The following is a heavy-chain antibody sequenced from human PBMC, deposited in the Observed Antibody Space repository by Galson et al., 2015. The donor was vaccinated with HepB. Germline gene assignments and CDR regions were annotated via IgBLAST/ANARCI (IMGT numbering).Heavy chain of an antibody. J-gene: IGHJ4*02. CDR1: GFTFSNYA. D-gene: IGHD3-9*01. CDR2: VTGSGSST. V-gene: IGHV3-23*01. Sequence: SLRLSCAASGFTFSNYAMSWVRQAQGKRLEWVATVTGSGSSTHYAGSVKGRFTISRDNSKNTLYLQMNSLRVEDTAIYYCAKERHFEWLPSDYWGQGSLVTVSS. CDR3: AKERHFEWLPSDY.